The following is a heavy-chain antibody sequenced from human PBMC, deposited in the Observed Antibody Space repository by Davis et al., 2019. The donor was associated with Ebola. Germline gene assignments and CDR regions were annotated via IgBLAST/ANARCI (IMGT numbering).Heavy chain of an antibody. CDR3: TRAKLQLYGMDV. CDR1: GFPFSNYA. D-gene: IGHD1-1*01. CDR2: TSHDGSTT. J-gene: IGHJ6*02. Sequence: GESLKISCAASGFPFSNYAMHWVRQAPDKGLEWVAVTSHDGSTTYYEDSVKGRFTISRDNTNNSLFLQMSALRVDDTAVYYCTRAKLQLYGMDVWGRGTTVTVSS. V-gene: IGHV3-30*04.